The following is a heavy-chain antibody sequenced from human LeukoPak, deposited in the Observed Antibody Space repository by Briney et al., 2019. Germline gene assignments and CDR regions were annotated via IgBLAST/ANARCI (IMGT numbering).Heavy chain of an antibody. J-gene: IGHJ4*02. CDR3: ARAGYSRGFDY. V-gene: IGHV3-53*01. CDR1: GLTVSSNY. D-gene: IGHD6-13*01. CDR2: IYSGGST. Sequence: PGGSLRLSCAASGLTVSSNYMSWVRQAPGKGLEWVSVIYSGGSTYYADSVKGRFTISRDNSKNTLYLQMNSLRAEDTAVYYCARAGYSRGFDYWGQGTLVTVSS.